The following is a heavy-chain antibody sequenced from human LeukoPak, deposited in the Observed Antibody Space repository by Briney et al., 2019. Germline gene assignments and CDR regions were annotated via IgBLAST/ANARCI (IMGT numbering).Heavy chain of an antibody. CDR3: AREQGYYSVPGY. J-gene: IGHJ4*02. Sequence: GGSLRLSCAASGFSFSTSIMHWVRQAPGKGLEWVSLITSDGSHKHYADSVKGRFTISRDNAKNTLYLQMNSLRAEDTAVYYCAREQGYYSVPGYWGQGTLVTVSS. CDR1: GFSFSTSI. CDR2: ITSDGSHK. D-gene: IGHD3-22*01. V-gene: IGHV3-30-3*01.